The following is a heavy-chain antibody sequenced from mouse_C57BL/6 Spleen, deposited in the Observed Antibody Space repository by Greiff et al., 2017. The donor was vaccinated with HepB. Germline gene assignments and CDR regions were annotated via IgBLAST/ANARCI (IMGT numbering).Heavy chain of an antibody. Sequence: QVQLQQSGPELVKPGASVKISCKASGYSFTSYYIHWVKQRPGQGLEWIGWIYPGSGNTKYNEKFKGKATLTADTSSSTAYMQLSSLTSEDSAVYYCARGWYYGSTAMDYWGQGTSVTVSS. J-gene: IGHJ4*01. CDR3: ARGWYYGSTAMDY. CDR2: IYPGSGNT. D-gene: IGHD1-1*01. V-gene: IGHV1-66*01. CDR1: GYSFTSYY.